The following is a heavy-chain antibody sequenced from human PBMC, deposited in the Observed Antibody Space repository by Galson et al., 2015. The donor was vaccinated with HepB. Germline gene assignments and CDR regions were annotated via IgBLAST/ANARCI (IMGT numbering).Heavy chain of an antibody. V-gene: IGHV1-69*06. CDR2: IIPIFGTA. CDR3: ASPYPWGDGSGPRHYGMDV. Sequence: SVKVSCKASGGTFSSYAISWVRQAPGQGLEWMGGIIPIFGTANYAQKFQGRVTITADKSTSTAYMELSSLRSEDTAVYYCASPYPWGDGSGPRHYGMDVWGQGTTVTVSS. CDR1: GGTFSSYA. J-gene: IGHJ6*02. D-gene: IGHD3-10*01.